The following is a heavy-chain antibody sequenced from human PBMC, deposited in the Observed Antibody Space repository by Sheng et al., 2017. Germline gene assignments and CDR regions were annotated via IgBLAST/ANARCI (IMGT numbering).Heavy chain of an antibody. V-gene: IGHV3-33*01. CDR3: ARHRIPGIAAAGAFDY. J-gene: IGHJ4*02. CDR2: IWYDGSNK. D-gene: IGHD6-13*01. Sequence: QVQLVESGGGVVQPGRSLRLSCAASGFTFSSYGMHWVRQAPGKGLEWVAVIWYDGSNKYYADSVKGRFTISRDNSKNTLYLQMNSLRAEDTAVYYCARHRIPGIAAAGAFDYWGQGT. CDR1: GFTFSSYG.